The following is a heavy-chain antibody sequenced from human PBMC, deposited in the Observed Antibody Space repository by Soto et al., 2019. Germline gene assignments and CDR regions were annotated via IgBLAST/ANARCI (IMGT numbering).Heavy chain of an antibody. CDR1: NGSLSAYY. Sequence: SETLSLTCAVYNGSLSAYYWSWIRQPPGKGLEWIGEIDQSGSTNYNPSLKSRVTISVDTSKKQFSLKLISVTAADTAVYYCARAPSSGWKAYFDYWGQGTLVTVS. D-gene: IGHD6-19*01. CDR2: IDQSGST. CDR3: ARAPSSGWKAYFDY. V-gene: IGHV4-34*01. J-gene: IGHJ4*02.